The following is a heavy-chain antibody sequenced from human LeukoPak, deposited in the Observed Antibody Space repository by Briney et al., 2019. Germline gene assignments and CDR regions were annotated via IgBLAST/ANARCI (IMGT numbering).Heavy chain of an antibody. V-gene: IGHV4-59*08. J-gene: IGHJ4*02. Sequence: SETLSLTCTVSGGSISGYYWTWIRQPPGKGLEWIGYISYSGSTSSHPSLQSRVTISLDTSKNQFSLKPTSVTAADTAVYYCVRGYSGYPYYLDYWGQGTLVTVSS. CDR1: GGSISGYY. CDR2: ISYSGST. D-gene: IGHD5-12*01. CDR3: VRGYSGYPYYLDY.